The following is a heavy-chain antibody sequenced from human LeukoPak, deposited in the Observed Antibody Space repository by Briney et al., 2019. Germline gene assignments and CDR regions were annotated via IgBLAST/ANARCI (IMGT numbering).Heavy chain of an antibody. J-gene: IGHJ4*02. CDR1: GGSISGGGYY. CDR2: IYYSGST. CDR3: ASFAGSGVDTSYFDY. D-gene: IGHD5-18*01. Sequence: SETLSLTCTVSGGSISGGGYYWSWIRQHPGKGLEWIGYIYYSGSTYYNPSLRSRVTISVDTSKNQFSLKLSSVAAADTAVYYCASFAGSGVDTSYFDYWGQGTLVTVSS. V-gene: IGHV4-31*03.